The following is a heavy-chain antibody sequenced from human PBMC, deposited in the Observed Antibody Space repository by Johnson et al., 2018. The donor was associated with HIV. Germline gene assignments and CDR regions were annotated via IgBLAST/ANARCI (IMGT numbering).Heavy chain of an antibody. Sequence: QVQLVESGGGVVQPGGSLRLSCAASGFTFSSYGMHWVRQAPGKGLAWVAFIRYDGSNKYYADSVKGRFTISRDNSKNTLYLQMNSLRAEDTAVYYCAKDKSGRYYDSSGYSLDDAFDIWGQGTMVTVSS. V-gene: IGHV3-30*02. CDR1: GFTFSSYG. D-gene: IGHD3-22*01. J-gene: IGHJ3*02. CDR2: IRYDGSNK. CDR3: AKDKSGRYYDSSGYSLDDAFDI.